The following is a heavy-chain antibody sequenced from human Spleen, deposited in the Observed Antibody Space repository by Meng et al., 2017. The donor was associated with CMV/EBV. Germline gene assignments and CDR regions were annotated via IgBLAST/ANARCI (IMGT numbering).Heavy chain of an antibody. V-gene: IGHV3-23*01. D-gene: IGHD3-22*01. CDR2: ISGSGGST. J-gene: IGHJ4*02. Sequence: GESLKISCAASGFTFSRYAMSWVRQAPGKGLEWVSAISGSGGSTYYADSVKGRFTISRDNSKNTLYLQMNSLRAEDTAVYYCARDSSGYYGFDYWGQGTLVTVSS. CDR3: ARDSSGYYGFDY. CDR1: GFTFSRYA.